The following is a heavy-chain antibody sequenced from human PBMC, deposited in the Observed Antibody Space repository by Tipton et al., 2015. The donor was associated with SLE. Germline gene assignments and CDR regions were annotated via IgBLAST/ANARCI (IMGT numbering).Heavy chain of an antibody. D-gene: IGHD6-13*01. CDR1: GGSFSGYY. J-gene: IGHJ4*02. V-gene: IGHV4-34*01. CDR2: INHSGST. CDR3: ARPAEAAAGLFDY. Sequence: TLSLTCAVYGGSFSGYYWSWIRQPPGKGLEWIGEINHSGSTNYNPSLKSRVTISVDTSKNQFSLKLSSVTAADTAVYYCARPAEAAAGLFDYWGQGTLVTVSS.